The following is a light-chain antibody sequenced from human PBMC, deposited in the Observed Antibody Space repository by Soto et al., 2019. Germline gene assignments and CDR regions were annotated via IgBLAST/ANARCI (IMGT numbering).Light chain of an antibody. V-gene: IGLV2-23*02. CDR3: CSCADFSYV. Sequence: QSVLTQPASVSGSPGQSVTISCTGTSSDVGSYNLVSWYQQHPGTAPKLMIYEVTKRPSGVSTRFSGSKSGNTASLTISGLQAVDEAYYCCCSCADFSYVFGTGTKLTVL. CDR2: EVT. CDR1: SSDVGSYNL. J-gene: IGLJ1*01.